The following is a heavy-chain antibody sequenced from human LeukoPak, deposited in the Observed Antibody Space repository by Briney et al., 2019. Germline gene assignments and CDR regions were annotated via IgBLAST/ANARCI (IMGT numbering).Heavy chain of an antibody. V-gene: IGHV1-46*01. Sequence: ASVKDSCKASGYTFTSYYMHWVRQAPGQGLEWMGIINPSGGSTSYAQKFQGRVTMTRDTSTSTVYMELSSLRSEDTAVYHCARAVVVPAATLNYFDYWGQGNLVTVSS. D-gene: IGHD2-2*01. J-gene: IGHJ4*02. CDR1: GYTFTSYY. CDR3: ARAVVVPAATLNYFDY. CDR2: INPSGGST.